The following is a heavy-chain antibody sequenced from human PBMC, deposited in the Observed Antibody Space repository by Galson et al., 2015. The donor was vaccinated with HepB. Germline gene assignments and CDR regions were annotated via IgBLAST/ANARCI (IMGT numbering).Heavy chain of an antibody. CDR3: ARSPYSSSWDFDY. CDR1: GYSFTSYW. CDR2: INPCDSDT. V-gene: IGHV5-51*03. J-gene: IGHJ4*02. Sequence: QSGAEVKKPGESLTISCKGSGYSFTSYWIGWVRQMSGKGVELMGIINPCDSDTRYSPSFQGQVTISADKSISTAYLQWSSLKASDTAMYYCARSPYSSSWDFDYWGQGTLVTVSS. D-gene: IGHD6-13*01.